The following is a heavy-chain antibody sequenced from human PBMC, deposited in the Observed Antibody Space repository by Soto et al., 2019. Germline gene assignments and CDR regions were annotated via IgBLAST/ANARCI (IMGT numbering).Heavy chain of an antibody. Sequence: QVQLQQWGAGLLKPSETLSLTCAVYGGSFSGYYWSWIRQPPGKGLEWIGEINHSGSTNYNPSLKSRVTRAVDTSKNQFPLKLSSVTAADTAVYYCATCSYHYYYYYGMDVWGQGTTVTVSS. CDR1: GGSFSGYY. J-gene: IGHJ6*02. V-gene: IGHV4-34*01. CDR3: ATCSYHYYYYYGMDV. CDR2: INHSGST. D-gene: IGHD2-15*01.